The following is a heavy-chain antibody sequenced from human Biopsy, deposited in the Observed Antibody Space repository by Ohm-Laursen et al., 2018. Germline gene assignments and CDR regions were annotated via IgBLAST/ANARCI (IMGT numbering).Heavy chain of an antibody. CDR3: VRGRAY. CDR2: IYLDGNT. V-gene: IGHV3-53*01. J-gene: IGHJ4*02. Sequence: GSLRLSCAASGFTVSTTYMSWVRQAPGKGLEWVSIIYLDGNTYYTDSVKGRFIISRDNSKNALYLQMNSLRPADTAKYYCVRGRAYWGQGTLVTVSS. CDR1: GFTVSTTY.